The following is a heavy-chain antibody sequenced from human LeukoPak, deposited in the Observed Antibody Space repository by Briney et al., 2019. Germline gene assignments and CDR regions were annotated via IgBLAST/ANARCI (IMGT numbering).Heavy chain of an antibody. V-gene: IGHV4-34*01. CDR2: INHSGST. D-gene: IGHD2-15*01. CDR1: GGSFSGYY. J-gene: IGHJ4*02. Sequence: PSETLSLTCAVYGGSFSGYYWSWIRQPPGKGLEWIGEINHSGSTNYNPSLKSRVTISVDTSKNQFSLKLSSVTAADTAVYYCAGASIAYCSGGSCYPKVFDYWGQGTLVTVSS. CDR3: AGASIAYCSGGSCYPKVFDY.